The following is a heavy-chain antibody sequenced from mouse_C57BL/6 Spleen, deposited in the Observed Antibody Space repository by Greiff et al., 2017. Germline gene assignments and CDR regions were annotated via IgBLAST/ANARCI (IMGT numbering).Heavy chain of an antibody. J-gene: IGHJ2*01. V-gene: IGHV1-76*01. D-gene: IGHD2-4*01. CDR2: IYPGSGNT. CDR1: GYTFTDYY. CDR3: ARGDDYELDY. Sequence: QVQLKESGAELVRPGASVKLSCKASGYTFTDYYINWVKQRPGQGLEWIARIYPGSGNTYYNEKFKGKATLTAEKSSSTAYMQLSSLTSEDSAVYFCARGDDYELDYWGQGTTLTVSS.